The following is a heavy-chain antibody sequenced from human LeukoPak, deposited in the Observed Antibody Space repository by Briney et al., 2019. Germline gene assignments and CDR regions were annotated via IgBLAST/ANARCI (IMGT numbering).Heavy chain of an antibody. CDR1: GGSFSGYY. CDR2: INHSGSI. J-gene: IGHJ4*02. CDR3: ARACSGKWGFDY. V-gene: IGHV4-34*01. D-gene: IGHD1-26*01. Sequence: PSETLSLTCTVYGGSFSGYYWSWIRQPPGRGLEWIGEINHSGSINYNPSLKSRVTISVDTSKNQFSLKLSSVTAADTAVYYCARACSGKWGFDYWGQGTLVTVSS.